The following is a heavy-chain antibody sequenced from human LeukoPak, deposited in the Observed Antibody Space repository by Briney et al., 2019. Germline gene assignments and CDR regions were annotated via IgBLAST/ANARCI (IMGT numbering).Heavy chain of an antibody. CDR1: GGSISSYY. V-gene: IGHV4-59*01. D-gene: IGHD1-26*01. CDR2: IYYSGST. Sequence: SETLSLTCTVSGGSISSYYWSWIRQPPGKGLEWIGYIYYSGSTNYNPSLKSRVTISVDTSKNQFSLKLSSVTAADTAVYYCARAGSIVGATPPVYWGQGTLVTVSS. CDR3: ARAGSIVGATPPVY. J-gene: IGHJ4*02.